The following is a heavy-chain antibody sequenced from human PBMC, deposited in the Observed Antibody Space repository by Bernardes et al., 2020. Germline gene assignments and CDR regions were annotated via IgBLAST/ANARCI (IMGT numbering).Heavy chain of an antibody. J-gene: IGHJ4*02. CDR2: MNPKSGNT. D-gene: IGHD2-15*01. Sequence: ASVKVSCKASGYIFTSFDITWVRQATGQGLEWMGWMNPKSGNTGYAQKFQGRVTMTRNTSISTAYMELSSLRSEDTAVYYCATLRVVAATQDDYWGQGTLVTGSA. CDR3: ATLRVVAATQDDY. CDR1: GYIFTSFD. V-gene: IGHV1-8*01.